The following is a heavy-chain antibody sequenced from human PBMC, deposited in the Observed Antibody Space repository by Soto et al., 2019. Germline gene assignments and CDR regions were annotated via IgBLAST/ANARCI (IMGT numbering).Heavy chain of an antibody. Sequence: EVQLVESGGGLVKPGGSLRLSCAASGFTFSSYSRNWVRQAPGKGLEWVSSISSSSSYIYYADSVKARFTISRDNAMHSLYPEMNSLSSEDTAVYYCARATVTTSWYFDLWGRGTLVTVSS. J-gene: IGHJ2*01. CDR1: GFTFSSYS. CDR3: ARATVTTSWYFDL. V-gene: IGHV3-21*01. D-gene: IGHD4-17*01. CDR2: ISSSSSYI.